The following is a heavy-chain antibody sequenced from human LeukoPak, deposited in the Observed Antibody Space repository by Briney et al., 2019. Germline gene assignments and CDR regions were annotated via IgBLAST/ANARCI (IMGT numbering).Heavy chain of an antibody. CDR3: ATDVTMVRGVMRAFDI. Sequence: ASVKVSCKVSGYTLTELSMHWVRQAPGKGLEWMGGFDPEDGETIYAQKFQGRVTMTEDTSTDTAYMELSSLRSEDTAVYYCATDVTMVRGVMRAFDIWGQGAMVTVSS. CDR1: GYTLTELS. J-gene: IGHJ3*02. V-gene: IGHV1-24*01. CDR2: FDPEDGET. D-gene: IGHD3-10*01.